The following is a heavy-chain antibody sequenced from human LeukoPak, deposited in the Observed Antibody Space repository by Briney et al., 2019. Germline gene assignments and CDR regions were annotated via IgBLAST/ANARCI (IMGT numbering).Heavy chain of an antibody. CDR2: IYSGDST. J-gene: IGHJ6*03. CDR1: GFTVSSYY. V-gene: IGHV3-66*02. D-gene: IGHD3-3*02. Sequence: GGSLRLSCAASGFTVSSYYMSWVRQAPGKGLEWVSVIYSGDSTNYADSVKGRFIISRDNSKNTLYLQMNSLRAEDTAVYYCARHFTYYYYYMDVWGKGTTVTVSS. CDR3: ARHFTYYYYYMDV.